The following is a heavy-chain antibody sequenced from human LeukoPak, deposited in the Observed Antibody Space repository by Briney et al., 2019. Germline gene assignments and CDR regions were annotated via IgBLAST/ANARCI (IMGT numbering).Heavy chain of an antibody. D-gene: IGHD4-11*01. CDR1: GFTFSSYW. CDR3: ARDNGVYSNYFFDY. Sequence: GGSLRVSCAASGFTFSSYWMSWVRQAPGNGLEWVANIKQDGSEKYYVDSVKGRFTISRDNAKNSLYLQMNSLRAEDTAVYYCARDNGVYSNYFFDYWGQGTLVTVSS. CDR2: IKQDGSEK. J-gene: IGHJ4*02. V-gene: IGHV3-7*01.